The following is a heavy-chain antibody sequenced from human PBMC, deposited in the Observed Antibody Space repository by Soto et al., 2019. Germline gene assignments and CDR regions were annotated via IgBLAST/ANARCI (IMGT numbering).Heavy chain of an antibody. Sequence: EVQLVESGGGLVQPGGSLRLSCAASGFTFTTYWMSWVRQAPGKGLEWVANIRQDESEKYYLDSVKGRFSIYRDNAKNSLYLQMNSLRFEDTAVYYCGREVSGPARVDYWGQGTLVTVSS. J-gene: IGHJ4*02. V-gene: IGHV3-7*01. CDR2: IRQDESEK. CDR1: GFTFTTYW. D-gene: IGHD2-15*01. CDR3: GREVSGPARVDY.